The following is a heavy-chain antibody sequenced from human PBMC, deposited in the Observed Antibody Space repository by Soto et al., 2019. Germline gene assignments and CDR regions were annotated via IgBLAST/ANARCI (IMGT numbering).Heavy chain of an antibody. CDR2: INPNSGGT. D-gene: IGHD5-18*01. J-gene: IGHJ4*02. CDR1: GYTFTGYY. Sequence: ASVKVSCKASGYTFTGYYMPWVRQAPGQGLEWMGWINPNSGGTNYAQKFQGRVTMTRDTSISTAYMELSRLRSDDTAVYYCARSWIRLWDELDYWGQGTLVTV. V-gene: IGHV1-2*02. CDR3: ARSWIRLWDELDY.